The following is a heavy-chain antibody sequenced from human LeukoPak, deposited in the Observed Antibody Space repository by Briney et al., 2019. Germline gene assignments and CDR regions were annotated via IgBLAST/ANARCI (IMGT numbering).Heavy chain of an antibody. CDR2: IYSGGGT. J-gene: IGHJ4*02. CDR3: ARDENCGGGSCYSR. CDR1: GFTVSSNY. Sequence: GGSLRLSCAASGFTVSSNYMSWVRQAPGKGLEWVSVIYSGGGTYHADSVKGRFTISRDNSKNTVYLQMNSLRAEDTAVYYCARDENCGGGSCYSRWGQGTLVTVSS. D-gene: IGHD2-15*01. V-gene: IGHV3-53*01.